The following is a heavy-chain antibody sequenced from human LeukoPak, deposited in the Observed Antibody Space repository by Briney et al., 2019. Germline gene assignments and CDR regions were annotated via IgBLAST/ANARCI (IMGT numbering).Heavy chain of an antibody. J-gene: IGHJ4*02. CDR1: GGSISSGSYY. D-gene: IGHD6-13*01. V-gene: IGHV4-61*02. Sequence: SETLSLTCTVSGGSISSGSYYWSWIRQPAGKGLEWIGRIYTSGSTNYNPSLKSRVTISVDTSKNQFSLKLSSVTAADTAVYYCARAPGIAASGIFDYWGQGTLVTVSS. CDR3: ARAPGIAASGIFDY. CDR2: IYTSGST.